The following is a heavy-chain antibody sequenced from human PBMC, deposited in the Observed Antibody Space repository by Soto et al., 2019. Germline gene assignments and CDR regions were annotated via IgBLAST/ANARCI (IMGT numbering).Heavy chain of an antibody. D-gene: IGHD6-13*01. Sequence: QLQLQESGPGLVKPSETLSLTCSVSGGSVSSTSHYWGWIRQPPGKGLEWIGNIYYSGSTYYNPSLKSRVTISVDTSKNPFSLQLYSVAAADTAVYYCARHKDTSNWYILPDYWGQGTLVTVSS. CDR1: GGSVSSTSHY. CDR3: ARHKDTSNWYILPDY. J-gene: IGHJ4*02. V-gene: IGHV4-39*01. CDR2: IYYSGST.